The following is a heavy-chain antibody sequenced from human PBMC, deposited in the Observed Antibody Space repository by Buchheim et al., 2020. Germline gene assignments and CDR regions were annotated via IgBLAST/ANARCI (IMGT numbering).Heavy chain of an antibody. CDR2: INHSGST. Sequence: QVQLQQWGAGLKPSETLSLTCAVYGGSFSGYYWSWIRQPPGKGLEWIGEINHSGSTNYNPSLKSRVTISVDTSKNQFSLTLSSVTAEDTAVYYCARVPLRIAVAGTETYYYYGMDVWGQGTT. V-gene: IGHV4-34*01. CDR3: ARVPLRIAVAGTETYYYYGMDV. CDR1: GGSFSGYY. J-gene: IGHJ6*02. D-gene: IGHD6-19*01.